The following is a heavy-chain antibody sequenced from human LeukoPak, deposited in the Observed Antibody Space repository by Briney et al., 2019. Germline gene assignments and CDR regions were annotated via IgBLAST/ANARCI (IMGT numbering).Heavy chain of an antibody. D-gene: IGHD3-10*01. J-gene: IGHJ5*02. CDR1: GGSISSSNW. CDR2: IYHSGST. V-gene: IGHV4-4*02. CDR3: ARSWFGPRGWWSDP. Sequence: SGTLSLTCAVSGGSISSSNWWSWVRQPPGKGLEWIGEIYHSGSTNYNPSLKSRVTISVDKSENQFSLKLSSVTAADTAVYYCARSWFGPRGWWSDPWGQGTLVTVSS.